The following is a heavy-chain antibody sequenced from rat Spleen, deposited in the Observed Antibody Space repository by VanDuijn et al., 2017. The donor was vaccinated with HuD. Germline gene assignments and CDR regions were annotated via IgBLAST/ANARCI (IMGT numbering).Heavy chain of an antibody. CDR2: ISPSGDNT. CDR3: TRGSSIAAISYFDY. V-gene: IGHV5-19*01. Sequence: EVQLGESGGGLVQPGWSLKLSCAASGFSFENYGMHWIRQAPTKGLEWVTYISPSGDNTFYRDSVKGRFTISRDNAKSTLYLQMDSLRSEDTATYYCTRGSSIAAISYFDYWGQGAMVTVSS. D-gene: IGHD1-2*01. J-gene: IGHJ2*01. CDR1: GFSFENYG.